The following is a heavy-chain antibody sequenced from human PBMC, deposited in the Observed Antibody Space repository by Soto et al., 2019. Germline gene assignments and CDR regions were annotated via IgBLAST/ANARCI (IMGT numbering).Heavy chain of an antibody. V-gene: IGHV3-21*01. CDR2: ISSSSSYI. D-gene: IGHD2-15*01. Sequence: EVQLVESGGGLVKPGGSLRLSCAASGFTFSSYSMNWVRQAPGKGLEWVSSISSSSSYIYYADSVKGRFTISRDNAKNSLYLQMNSLRAEDTAVYYCARVGYCSGGSCPPGAFDIWGQGTMVTVSS. J-gene: IGHJ3*02. CDR3: ARVGYCSGGSCPPGAFDI. CDR1: GFTFSSYS.